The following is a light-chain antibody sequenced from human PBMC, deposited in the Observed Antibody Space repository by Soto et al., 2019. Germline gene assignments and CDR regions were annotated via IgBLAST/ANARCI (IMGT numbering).Light chain of an antibody. CDR1: SSDVGAYNY. CDR2: DVN. V-gene: IGLV2-11*01. Sequence: QSALTQPRSVSGSPGQSVTVSCTGTSSDVGAYNYVAWYQQHPGKVPKLMIFDVNKRPSGVPDRFSGSKSGNTASLTISGLQAEDEADYYCCAFAGRTVVFGTGTKLTVL. J-gene: IGLJ1*01. CDR3: CAFAGRTVV.